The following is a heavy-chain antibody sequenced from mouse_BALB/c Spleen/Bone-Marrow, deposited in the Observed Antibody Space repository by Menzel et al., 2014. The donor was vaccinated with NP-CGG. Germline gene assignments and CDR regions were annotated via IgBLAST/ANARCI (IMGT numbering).Heavy chain of an antibody. V-gene: IGHV5-17*02. CDR2: ISSGSSTI. CDR3: AREEKTYYRDRPHYYAMDY. Sequence: EVQGVESGGGLVQPGGSRKLSCAASGFTFSSFGMHRVRQAPEKGLEWVAYISSGSSTIYYADTVKGRFTISRDNPKNALFLQMTSLRSEDTAMYYCAREEKTYYRDRPHYYAMDYWRQGTSVTVSS. CDR1: GFTFSSFG. J-gene: IGHJ4*01. D-gene: IGHD2-14*01.